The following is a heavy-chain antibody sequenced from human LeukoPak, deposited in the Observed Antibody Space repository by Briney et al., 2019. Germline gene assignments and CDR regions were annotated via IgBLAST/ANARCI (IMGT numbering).Heavy chain of an antibody. V-gene: IGHV3-30*04. CDR1: GFTFSSYA. D-gene: IGHD3-10*01. J-gene: IGHJ4*02. Sequence: GSLRLSCAASGFTFSSYAMHWVRQAPGKGLEWVAVISYDGSNKYYADSVKGRFTISRDNSKNTLYLQMNSLRAEDTAVYYCARGRGVFGDYFDYWGQGTLVTVSS. CDR2: ISYDGSNK. CDR3: ARGRGVFGDYFDY.